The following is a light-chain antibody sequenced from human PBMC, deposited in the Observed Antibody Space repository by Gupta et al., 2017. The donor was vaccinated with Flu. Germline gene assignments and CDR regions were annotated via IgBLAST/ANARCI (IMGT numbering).Light chain of an antibody. J-gene: IGLJ3*02. Sequence: GQTARITGSGDAFAKNYAYWYHLPPARDPQLLIIDDIRRPSGILKRFSGSTSGTNATFTTSGAQVEEEGDYYCCSVDPDGNHGVFGGGTKLTVL. CDR1: AFAKNY. CDR2: DDI. V-gene: IGLV3-10*01. CDR3: CSVDPDGNHGV.